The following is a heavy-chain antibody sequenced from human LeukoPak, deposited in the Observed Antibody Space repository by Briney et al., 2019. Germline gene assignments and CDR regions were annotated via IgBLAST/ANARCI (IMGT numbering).Heavy chain of an antibody. CDR2: IIPILGIA. Sequence: SVKVSCKASGGTFSSYTISWVRQAPGQGLEWMGRIIPILGIANYAQKFQGRVTITADKSTSTAYMGLGSLRSEGTAVYYCASSADYDFWSGPYNWFDPWGQGTLVTVSS. D-gene: IGHD3-3*01. CDR3: ASSADYDFWSGPYNWFDP. J-gene: IGHJ5*02. V-gene: IGHV1-69*02. CDR1: GGTFSSYT.